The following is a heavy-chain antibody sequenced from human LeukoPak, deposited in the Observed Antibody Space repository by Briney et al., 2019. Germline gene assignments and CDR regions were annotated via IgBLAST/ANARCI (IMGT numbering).Heavy chain of an antibody. J-gene: IGHJ4*02. CDR1: GFSFSDYN. Sequence: QSGGSLRLSCAASGFSFSDYNMNWVRQAPGKGLEWVAVISYDGRNEYYGDSVKGRFSVSRDNSKSTLYLQVDSLRPDDTAIYYCAKVRWDNSGWYYLDSWGQGTLVTVSS. CDR3: AKVRWDNSGWYYLDS. CDR2: ISYDGRNE. D-gene: IGHD6-19*01. V-gene: IGHV3-30*18.